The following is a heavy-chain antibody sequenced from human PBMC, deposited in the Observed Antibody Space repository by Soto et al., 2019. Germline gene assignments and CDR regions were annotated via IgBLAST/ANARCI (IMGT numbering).Heavy chain of an antibody. CDR3: ARVITMVRGAIPYYYYYGMDV. Sequence: SVKVSCKASGGTFSSYAISWVRQAPGQGLEWMGGIIPIFGTANYAQKFQGRVTITADESTSTTYMELSSLRSEDTAVYYCARVITMVRGAIPYYYYYGMDVWGQGTTVTVSS. CDR1: GGTFSSYA. CDR2: IIPIFGTA. J-gene: IGHJ6*02. D-gene: IGHD3-10*01. V-gene: IGHV1-69*13.